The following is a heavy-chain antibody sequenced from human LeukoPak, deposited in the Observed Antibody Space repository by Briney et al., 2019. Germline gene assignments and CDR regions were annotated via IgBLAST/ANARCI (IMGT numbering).Heavy chain of an antibody. V-gene: IGHV3-23*01. CDR1: GFTFSTYG. Sequence: PGGSLRLSCAASGFTFSTYGMHWVRQAPGKGLEWVSAISGSGGSTYYADSVKGRFTISRDNSKNTLYLQMNSLRAEDTAVYYCAKDMLVTTLDYWGQGTLVTVSS. D-gene: IGHD4-17*01. CDR2: ISGSGGST. CDR3: AKDMLVTTLDY. J-gene: IGHJ4*02.